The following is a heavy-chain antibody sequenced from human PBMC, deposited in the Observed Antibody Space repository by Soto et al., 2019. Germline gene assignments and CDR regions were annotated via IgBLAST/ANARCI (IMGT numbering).Heavy chain of an antibody. CDR1: GGCISNYY. CDR2: IYYSGST. Sequence: SDIMSVTCTVSGGCISNYYWSWIRQSPGKGLEWIGYIYYSGSTNYNPSLKSRVTISVDTSKNQFSLKLSSVTAADTVVYYCARARIAVAPLDCWGQGTLVTVSS. CDR3: ARARIAVAPLDC. V-gene: IGHV4-59*01. D-gene: IGHD6-19*01. J-gene: IGHJ4*02.